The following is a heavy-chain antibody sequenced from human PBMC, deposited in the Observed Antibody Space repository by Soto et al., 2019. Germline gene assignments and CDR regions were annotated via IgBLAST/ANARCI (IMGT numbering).Heavy chain of an antibody. J-gene: IGHJ6*02. CDR2: INHSGST. CDR3: ARLGRTYYDFWSGYFSYYGMDV. CDR1: GGSFSGYY. D-gene: IGHD3-3*01. V-gene: IGHV4-34*01. Sequence: QVQLQQWGAGLLKPSETLSLTCAVYGGSFSGYYWSWIRQPPGKGVEWIGEINHSGSTNYNPSLKSRVTISVDTSKSQFSLKLSSVTAADTAVYYCARLGRTYYDFWSGYFSYYGMDVWGQGTTVTVSS.